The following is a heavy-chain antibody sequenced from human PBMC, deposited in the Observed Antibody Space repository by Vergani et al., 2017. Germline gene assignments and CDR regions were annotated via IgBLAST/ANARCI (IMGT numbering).Heavy chain of an antibody. D-gene: IGHD5-24*01. CDR3: VGGGLATIYNWFDP. Sequence: EVQLVESGGELVQPGRPLRLSCAASGFTFSSYWMSWVRQAPGKGLEWVANIKQDGSEKYYVDSVKGRFTISRDNAKNSLYLQMNSLRAEDTAVYYCVGGGLATIYNWFDPWGQGTRVTVSS. V-gene: IGHV3-7*01. CDR1: GFTFSSYW. J-gene: IGHJ5*01. CDR2: IKQDGSEK.